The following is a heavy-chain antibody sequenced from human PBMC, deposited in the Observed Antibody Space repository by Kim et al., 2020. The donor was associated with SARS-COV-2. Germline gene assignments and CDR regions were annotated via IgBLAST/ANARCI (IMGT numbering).Heavy chain of an antibody. CDR1: GFTFDDYT. CDR2: ISWDGGST. CDR3: ATGQMVRGVIMYGMDV. V-gene: IGHV3-43*01. Sequence: GGSLRLSCAASGFTFDDYTMHWVRQAPGKGLEWVSLISWDGGSTYYADSVKGRFTISRDNSKNSLYLQMNSLRTEDTALYYCATGQMVRGVIMYGMDVWGQGTTVTVSS. J-gene: IGHJ6*02. D-gene: IGHD3-10*01.